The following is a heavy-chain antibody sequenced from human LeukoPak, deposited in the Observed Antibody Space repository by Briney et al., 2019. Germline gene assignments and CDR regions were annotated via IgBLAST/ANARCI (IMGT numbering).Heavy chain of an antibody. V-gene: IGHV3-48*03. CDR1: GFTFSSYE. D-gene: IGHD3-10*02. CDR2: ISSSGSTI. J-gene: IGHJ6*04. Sequence: HSGGSLRLSYAASGFTFSSYEMNWVRQAPGKGLEWVSYISSSGSTIYYADSVKGRFTISRDNAKNSLYLQMSSLRAEDTAVYYCAELGITMIGGVWGKGTTVTISS. CDR3: AELGITMIGGV.